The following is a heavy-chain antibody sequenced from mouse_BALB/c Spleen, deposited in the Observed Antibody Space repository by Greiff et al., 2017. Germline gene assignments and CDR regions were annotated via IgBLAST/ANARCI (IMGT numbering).Heavy chain of an antibody. CDR2: ISYDGSN. J-gene: IGHJ4*01. D-gene: IGHD1-2*01. CDR1: GYSITSGYY. V-gene: IGHV3-6*02. Sequence: VQLQQSGPGLVKPSQSLSLTCSVTGYSITSGYYWNWIRQFPGNKLEWMGYISYDGSNNYNPSLKNRISITRDTSKNQFFLKLNSVTTEDTATYYCARLLRLPYAMDYWGQGTSVTVSS. CDR3: ARLLRLPYAMDY.